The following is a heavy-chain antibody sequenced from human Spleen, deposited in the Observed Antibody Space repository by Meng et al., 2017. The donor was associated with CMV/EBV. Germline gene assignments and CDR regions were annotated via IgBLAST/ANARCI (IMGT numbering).Heavy chain of an antibody. J-gene: IGHJ6*02. CDR1: GGSFSGYY. CDR2: INHSGST. D-gene: IGHD3-16*02. Sequence: SETLSLTCAVYGGSFSGYYWSWIRQPPGKGLEWIGEINHSGSTNYNPSLKSRVTISVDTSKNQFSLKLSSVTAVDTAVYYCARGSVIYGMDVWGQGTTVTVSS. V-gene: IGHV4-34*01. CDR3: ARGSVIYGMDV.